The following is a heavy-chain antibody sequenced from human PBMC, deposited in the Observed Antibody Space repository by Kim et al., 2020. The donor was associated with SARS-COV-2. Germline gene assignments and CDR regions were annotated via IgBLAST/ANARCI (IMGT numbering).Heavy chain of an antibody. J-gene: IGHJ3*02. V-gene: IGHV4-61*03. CDR3: ARYSRIAAGGSGSLDI. D-gene: IGHD6-13*01. Sequence: SETLSLTCTVSGGSVSSDNYRWAWMRQPPGKGLEWIGYVSYSGITNYNPSLKSRVTTSTDISNNHFSLKLISVTAADTAMYFCARYSRIAAGGSGSLDIWGQGTLVTVSS. CDR1: GGSVSSDNYR. CDR2: VSYSGIT.